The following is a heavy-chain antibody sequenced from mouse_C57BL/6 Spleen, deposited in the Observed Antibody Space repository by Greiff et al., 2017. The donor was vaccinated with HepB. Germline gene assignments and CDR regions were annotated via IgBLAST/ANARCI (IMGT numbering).Heavy chain of an antibody. D-gene: IGHD2-3*01. Sequence: VQLVESGAELVKPGASVKLSCKASGYTFTEYTIHWVKQRSGQGLEWIGWFYPGSGSIKYNEKFKDKATLTADKSSSTVYMELSRLTSEDSAVYFCARHEASFYDGYYVPSYYFDYWGQGTTLTVSS. J-gene: IGHJ2*01. V-gene: IGHV1-62-2*01. CDR2: FYPGSGSI. CDR1: GYTFTEYT. CDR3: ARHEASFYDGYYVPSYYFDY.